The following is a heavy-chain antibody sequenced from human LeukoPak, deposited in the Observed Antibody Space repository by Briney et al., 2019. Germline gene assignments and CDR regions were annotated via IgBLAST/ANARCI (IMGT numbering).Heavy chain of an antibody. V-gene: IGHV4-59*01. Sequence: PSETLSLTCTVSGGSISSYYWTWIRQPPGKGLEWIGYIYCSGSTNYNPSLKSRVTIPVDTSKNQFSLKLSSVTAADTAVYYCARTYGYNYGTSQPYYFDYWGQGTLVTVSS. CDR3: ARTYGYNYGTSQPYYFDY. CDR1: GGSISSYY. J-gene: IGHJ4*02. CDR2: IYCSGST. D-gene: IGHD5-18*01.